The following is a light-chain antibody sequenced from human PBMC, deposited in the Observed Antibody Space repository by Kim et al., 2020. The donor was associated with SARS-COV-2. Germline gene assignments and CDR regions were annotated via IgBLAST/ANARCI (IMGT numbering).Light chain of an antibody. CDR3: QRYNNALALT. Sequence: DIQMTQSPSSLSASVGDRVTITCRASQAISNSLAWYQQKPGNAPKLLIYGASTLQSGVPSRFSDSGSGTDFALTISSLQPEDVATYYCQRYNNALALTFGGGTKVDIK. CDR1: QAISNS. CDR2: GAS. J-gene: IGKJ4*01. V-gene: IGKV1-27*01.